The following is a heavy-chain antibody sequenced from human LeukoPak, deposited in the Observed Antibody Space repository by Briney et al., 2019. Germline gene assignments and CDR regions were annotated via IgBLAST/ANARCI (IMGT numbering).Heavy chain of an antibody. V-gene: IGHV4-34*01. J-gene: IGHJ6*02. CDR3: ARGRLDYGDYDGADYHYAMDV. Sequence: GSLRLSCAASGFTFSDYAMTWVRQPPGKGLEWIAEITHSGSTNYNPSLKSRVTISVDTSKNQFSLKLSSVTAADTAVYYCARGRLDYGDYDGADYHYAMDVWGQGTTVTVSS. CDR1: GFTFSDYA. D-gene: IGHD4-17*01. CDR2: ITHSGST.